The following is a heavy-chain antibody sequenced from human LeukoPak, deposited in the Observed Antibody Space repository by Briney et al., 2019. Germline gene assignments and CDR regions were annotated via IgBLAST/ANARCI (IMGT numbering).Heavy chain of an antibody. CDR2: RSYSGRT. CDR3: ARVDEMATIDY. V-gene: IGHV4-59*01. D-gene: IGHD5-24*01. CDR1: GGSISSYH. Sequence: KPSETLSLTCTVSGGSISSYHWSWIRQPPGKGLEWIGYRSYSGRTNYNPSLKSRVTISLHTSKNQFSLNLTSEIAADTAVYYCARVDEMATIDYWGQGTLVTVSS. J-gene: IGHJ4*02.